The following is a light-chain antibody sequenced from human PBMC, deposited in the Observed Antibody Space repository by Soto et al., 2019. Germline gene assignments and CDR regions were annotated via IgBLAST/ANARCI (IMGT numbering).Light chain of an antibody. Sequence: EIVLTQSPATLSLSPGERATLSCRASQSISRYLAWYQHKAGQAPRLLIHDTSNRAAGIPATFGGRGSGTDFTLTIGSLEPEDFAVYYCQQRADWPWTLGQGTKVEVK. CDR1: QSISRY. CDR3: QQRADWPWT. J-gene: IGKJ1*01. V-gene: IGKV3-11*01. CDR2: DTS.